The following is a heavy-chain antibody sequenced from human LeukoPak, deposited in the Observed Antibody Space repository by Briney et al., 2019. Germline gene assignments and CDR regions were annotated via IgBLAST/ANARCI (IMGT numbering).Heavy chain of an antibody. V-gene: IGHV3-53*01. J-gene: IGHJ4*02. CDR1: GFTFSNNY. Sequence: PGGSLRLSCAASGFTFSNNYMTWVRQAPGKGLEWVSVIYSGGSTYYADSVKGRFTISRDNSKNTLYLQMNSLRAEDTAVYYCAREAPGGNYFDYWGQGTLVTVSS. CDR3: AREAPGGNYFDY. D-gene: IGHD4-23*01. CDR2: IYSGGST.